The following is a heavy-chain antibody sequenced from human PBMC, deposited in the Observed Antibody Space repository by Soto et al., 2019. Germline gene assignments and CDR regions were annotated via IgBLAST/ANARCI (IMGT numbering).Heavy chain of an antibody. CDR2: IYFSGST. V-gene: IGHV4-30-4*01. CDR3: ARGAMTYYFDN. Sequence: PSETLALTCAVSGGSIGSGDYYWTWIRQPPGKGLEWIGYIYFSGSTYYNPSLRSRVSISLDTSKNQFSLKLSSVTVADTAVYYCARGAMTYYFDNWGQGTLVTVSS. CDR1: GGSIGSGDYY. J-gene: IGHJ4*02.